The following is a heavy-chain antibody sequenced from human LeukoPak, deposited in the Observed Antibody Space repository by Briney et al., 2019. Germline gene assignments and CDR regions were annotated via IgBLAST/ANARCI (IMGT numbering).Heavy chain of an antibody. CDR2: ISAYNGNT. J-gene: IGHJ6*03. D-gene: IGHD3-3*01. V-gene: IGHV1-18*01. CDR3: ARTTIFGVVTHYYMDV. Sequence: ASVKVSCKASGYTFTSYGISWVRQAPGQGLEWMGWISAYNGNTNYAQKLQGRVTMTTDTSTSTAYMELRSLRSDDTAVYYCARTTIFGVVTHYYMDVWGKGTTVTVSS. CDR1: GYTFTSYG.